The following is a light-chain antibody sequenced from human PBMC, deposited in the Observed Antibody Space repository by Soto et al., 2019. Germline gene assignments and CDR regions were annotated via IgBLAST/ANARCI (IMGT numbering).Light chain of an antibody. CDR1: SSNIGHNY. Sequence: QSVLTQPPSASGTPGQRVTISCSGSSSNIGHNYVYWYQQLPETAPKLLIYRNNQRPSGVPDRFSGSKSGTSASLAISGLRSEDEADYYCAAWDDSLSGLFGGGTKVTVL. J-gene: IGLJ2*01. CDR3: AAWDDSLSGL. CDR2: RNN. V-gene: IGLV1-47*01.